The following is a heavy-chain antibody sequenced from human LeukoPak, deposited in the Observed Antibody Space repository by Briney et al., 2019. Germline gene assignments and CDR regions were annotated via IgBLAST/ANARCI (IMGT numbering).Heavy chain of an antibody. Sequence: GGSLRLSCVASGLTFSDFALSWVRQAPGKGLEWVSSISGGGDRIYYADPVKGRFSISRDNSKNTLYLQMNSLRAEDTALYYCATPVGILPIAGRDYWGQGTLVTVSS. CDR2: ISGGGDRI. D-gene: IGHD5-18*01. V-gene: IGHV3-23*01. CDR1: GLTFSDFA. CDR3: ATPVGILPIAGRDY. J-gene: IGHJ4*02.